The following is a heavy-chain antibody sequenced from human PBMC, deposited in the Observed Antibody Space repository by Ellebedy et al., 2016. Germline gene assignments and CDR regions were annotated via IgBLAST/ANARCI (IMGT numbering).Heavy chain of an antibody. CDR3: MGWRVNHDAFHI. V-gene: IGHV3-49*03. CDR1: GFTFGDYV. Sequence: GGSLRLSXTASGFTFGDYVMNWFRQAPGKGLEWVGFIRSKAYGGTTEYAASVKGRFTISRDDSKSIAYLQMNSLKTEDTAVYSCMGWRVNHDAFHIWGQGTMVTVSS. D-gene: IGHD2-15*01. J-gene: IGHJ3*02. CDR2: IRSKAYGGTT.